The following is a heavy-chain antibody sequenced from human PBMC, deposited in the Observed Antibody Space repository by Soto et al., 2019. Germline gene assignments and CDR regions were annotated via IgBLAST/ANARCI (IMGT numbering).Heavy chain of an antibody. CDR1: GFTFSSYW. Sequence: GASVKVSCAASGFTFSSYWMHWVRQAPGKGLVWVSRINSDGSSTSYADSVKGRFTISRDNAKNTLYLQMNSLRAEDTAVYYCARVPPGVVPAAIPAYGMDVWGQGTTVTVSS. CDR2: INSDGSST. J-gene: IGHJ6*02. D-gene: IGHD2-2*02. CDR3: ARVPPGVVPAAIPAYGMDV. V-gene: IGHV3-74*01.